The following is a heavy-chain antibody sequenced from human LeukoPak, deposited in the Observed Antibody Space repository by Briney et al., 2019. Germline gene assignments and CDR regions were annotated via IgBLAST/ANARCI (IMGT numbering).Heavy chain of an antibody. CDR2: ISSSSSYI. J-gene: IGHJ4*02. Sequence: GGSLRLSCAASGFTFSSYSMNWVRQAPGKGLEWVSSISSSSSYIYYADSVKGRFTISRDNAKNSLYLQMNSMRAEDTAVYYCARDASTRSFDYWGQGTLVTVSS. CDR1: GFTFSSYS. V-gene: IGHV3-21*01. CDR3: ARDASTRSFDY.